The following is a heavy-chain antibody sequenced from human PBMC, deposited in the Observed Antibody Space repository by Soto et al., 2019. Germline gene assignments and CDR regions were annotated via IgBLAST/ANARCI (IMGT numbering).Heavy chain of an antibody. V-gene: IGHV4-34*01. CDR3: ARGPSITMVRGVPQRGSYFDY. CDR1: DESFSRYY. CDR2: INHSGST. J-gene: IGHJ4*02. D-gene: IGHD3-10*01. Sequence: PSQPRSLTRAVYDESFSRYYSNRIRQPPGKGLEWIGEINHSGSTNYNPSLKSRVTISVDTSKNQFSLKLSSVTAADTAVYYCARGPSITMVRGVPQRGSYFDYWGQGTLVTVSS.